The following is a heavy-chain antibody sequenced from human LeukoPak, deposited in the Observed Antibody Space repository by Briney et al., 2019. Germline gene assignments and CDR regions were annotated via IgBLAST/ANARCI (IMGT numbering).Heavy chain of an antibody. D-gene: IGHD6-19*01. Sequence: GGSLTLSCAASGFTFSSYAMHWVRQAPGKGLEWVAVISYDGSNKYYADSVKGRFTISRDNSKNTLYLQMNSLRAEDTAVYYCASQYSSGWSCDYWGQGTLVTVSA. CDR1: GFTFSSYA. CDR3: ASQYSSGWSCDY. J-gene: IGHJ4*02. CDR2: ISYDGSNK. V-gene: IGHV3-30-3*01.